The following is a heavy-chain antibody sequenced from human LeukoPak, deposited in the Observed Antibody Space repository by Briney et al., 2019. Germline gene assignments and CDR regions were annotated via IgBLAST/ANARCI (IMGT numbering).Heavy chain of an antibody. CDR1: GFTFSSYT. CDR3: ARANGGSYLDY. V-gene: IGHV3-21*01. D-gene: IGHD2-8*01. Sequence: PGGSLRLSCAASGFTFSSYTMNWVRQAPGNGLEWVSSISSSSTYIYYADSVKGRFTISRDNAKNSLYLQMNSLRAEDTAVYYCARANGGSYLDYWGQGTLVTVSS. J-gene: IGHJ4*02. CDR2: ISSSSTYI.